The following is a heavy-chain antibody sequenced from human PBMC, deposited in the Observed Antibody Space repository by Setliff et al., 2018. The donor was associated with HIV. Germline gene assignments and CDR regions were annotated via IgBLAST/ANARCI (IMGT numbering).Heavy chain of an antibody. CDR2: IRYDGSNK. J-gene: IGHJ4*02. CDR3: AKCTYYGSGSYYNVDYFDY. Sequence: PGGSLRLSCAASGFTFSSYGMHWVRQAPGKGLEWVAFIRYDGSNKYYADSVKGRFTISRDNSKNTLYLQMNSLRAEDAAVYYCAKCTYYGSGSYYNVDYFDYWGQGTLVTVSS. CDR1: GFTFSSYG. D-gene: IGHD3-10*01. V-gene: IGHV3-30*02.